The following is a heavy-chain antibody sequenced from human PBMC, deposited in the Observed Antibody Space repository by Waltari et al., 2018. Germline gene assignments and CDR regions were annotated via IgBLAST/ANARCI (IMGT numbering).Heavy chain of an antibody. CDR3: ATRGGAAGTELHFDY. CDR1: GYTLTELS. CDR2: FDPEDGET. V-gene: IGHV1-24*01. Sequence: QVQLVQSGAEVKKPGASVKVSCKVSGYTLTELSMHWMRPAPGKGLEWMGGFDPEDGETIYAQKFQGRVTMTEDTSTDTAYMELSSLRSEDTAVYYCATRGGAAGTELHFDYWGQGTLVTVSS. D-gene: IGHD6-13*01. J-gene: IGHJ4*02.